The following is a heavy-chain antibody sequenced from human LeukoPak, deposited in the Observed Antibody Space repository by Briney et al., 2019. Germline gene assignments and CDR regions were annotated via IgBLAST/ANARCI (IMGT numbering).Heavy chain of an antibody. J-gene: IGHJ4*02. Sequence: SQTLSLTCAISGDSVSNNSAAWSWIRQSPSRGLEWLRRTYYRSMCYNDYAVSVKSRITINPDTSKNQFSLKLSSVTAADTAVYYCARGPRITMVRGGQPLDYWGQGTLVTVSS. D-gene: IGHD3-10*01. V-gene: IGHV6-1*01. CDR1: GDSVSNNSAA. CDR3: ARGPRITMVRGGQPLDY. CDR2: TYYRSMCYN.